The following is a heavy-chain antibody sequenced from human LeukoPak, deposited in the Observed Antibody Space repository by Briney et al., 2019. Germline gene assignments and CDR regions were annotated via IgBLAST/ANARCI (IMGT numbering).Heavy chain of an antibody. J-gene: IGHJ4*02. V-gene: IGHV3-23*01. CDR2: ITCRGDST. CDR3: AKGTLGSCSGARCYPFDY. CDR1: GFTFSTYA. D-gene: IGHD2-15*01. Sequence: PGGSLRLSCAASGFTFSTYAMNWVRQTPGKGLEWVSSITCRGDSTYLADSVKGRFTISRDNSKNTLYLQMNSLRAEDTAIYYCAKGTLGSCSGARCYPFDYWGQGTLVNVSP.